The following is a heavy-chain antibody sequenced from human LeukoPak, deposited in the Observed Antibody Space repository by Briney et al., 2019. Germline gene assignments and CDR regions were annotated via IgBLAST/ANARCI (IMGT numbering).Heavy chain of an antibody. CDR2: MSSGRRYI. V-gene: IGHV3-21*06. J-gene: IGHJ4*02. CDR3: ARDRPTGASRIFVVQ. Sequence: PGWSLRLSCTASGFTFTTYAMTWVRQAPGKGLEWISSMSSGRRYIYYADSVRGRFTISRDNTRNSLYLAMNNLRAEDTAIYYGARDRPTGASRIFVVQWGQGTPVTVSS. D-gene: IGHD2-15*01. CDR1: GFTFTTYA.